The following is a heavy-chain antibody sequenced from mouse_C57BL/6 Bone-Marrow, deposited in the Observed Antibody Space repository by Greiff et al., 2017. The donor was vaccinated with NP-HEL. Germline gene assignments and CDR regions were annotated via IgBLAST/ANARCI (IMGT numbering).Heavy chain of an antibody. Sequence: EVQLQQSGPELVKPGASVKISCKASGYTFTDYYMNWVKQSHGKSLEWIGDINPNNGGTSYNQKFKGKATLTVDKSSSTAYMELRSLTSEDSAVYYCARLDSSGYKFDYWGQGTTLTVSS. J-gene: IGHJ2*01. CDR1: GYTFTDYY. V-gene: IGHV1-26*01. CDR3: ARLDSSGYKFDY. CDR2: INPNNGGT. D-gene: IGHD3-2*02.